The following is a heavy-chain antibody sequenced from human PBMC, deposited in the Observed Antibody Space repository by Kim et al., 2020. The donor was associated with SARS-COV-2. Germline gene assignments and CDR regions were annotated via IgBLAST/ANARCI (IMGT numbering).Heavy chain of an antibody. CDR1: GGSFSGYY. Sequence: SETLSLTCAVYGGSFSGYYWSWIRQPPGKGLEWIGEINHSGSTNYNPSLKSRVTISVDTSKNQFSLKLSSVTAADTAVYYCARDCSGGSCYVPDAFDIWGQGTMVTVSS. D-gene: IGHD2-15*01. CDR2: INHSGST. V-gene: IGHV4-34*01. CDR3: ARDCSGGSCYVPDAFDI. J-gene: IGHJ3*02.